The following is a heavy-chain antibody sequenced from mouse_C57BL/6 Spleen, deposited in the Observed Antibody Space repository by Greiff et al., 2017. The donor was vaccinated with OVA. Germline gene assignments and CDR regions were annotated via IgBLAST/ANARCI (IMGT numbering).Heavy chain of an antibody. D-gene: IGHD1-1*01. J-gene: IGHJ2*01. CDR1: GFTFSDYY. CDR3: ARQDYGRGYFDY. CDR2: ISNGGGST. Sequence: EVKLVESGGGLVQPGGSLKLSCAASGFTFSDYYMYWVRQTPEQRLEWVAYISNGGGSTYYPDTVKGRFTISRDNAKNTLYLQMSRLKSEDTAMYYCARQDYGRGYFDYWGQGTTLTVSS. V-gene: IGHV5-12*01.